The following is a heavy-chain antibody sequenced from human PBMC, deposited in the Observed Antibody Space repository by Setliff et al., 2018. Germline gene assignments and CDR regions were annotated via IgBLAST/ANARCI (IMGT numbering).Heavy chain of an antibody. CDR3: ARGRDPAYYYDSGGYYWDY. D-gene: IGHD3-22*01. CDR2: ISPYNGKT. Sequence: ASVKVSCKASGHIFNSYGIAWVRQAPGQGLEWMGWISPYNGKTNHAQNLQGRVAMTTDTSTSTAYMELGSLRSDDTAVYYCARGRDPAYYYDSGGYYWDYWGQGTLVTVSS. CDR1: GHIFNSYG. V-gene: IGHV1-18*01. J-gene: IGHJ4*02.